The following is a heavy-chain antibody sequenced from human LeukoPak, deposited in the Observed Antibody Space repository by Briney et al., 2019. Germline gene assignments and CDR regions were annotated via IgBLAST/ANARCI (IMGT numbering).Heavy chain of an antibody. CDR3: ARTYYDSSGYYYGAQYCFDY. J-gene: IGHJ4*02. CDR2: IYYSGGT. V-gene: IGHV4-59*01. Sequence: SETLSLTCTVSGGPISSYFWSWIRQPPGKGLEWIGYIYYSGGTNYNPSLKSRVTISVDTSKNQFSLKLSSVTAADTAVYYCARTYYDSSGYYYGAQYCFDYWGQGTLVTVSS. D-gene: IGHD3-22*01. CDR1: GGPISSYF.